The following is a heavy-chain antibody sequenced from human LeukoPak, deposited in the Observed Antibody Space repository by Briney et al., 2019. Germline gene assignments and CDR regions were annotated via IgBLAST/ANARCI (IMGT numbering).Heavy chain of an antibody. Sequence: ASVKVSCKASGYTFTSYAMNWVRQAPGQGLEWMGWINTNTGNPTYAQGFTGRFVFSLDTSVSTAYLQISSLKAEDTAVYYCARNIAVAGPPIYYYYYMDVWGKGTTVTVSS. CDR1: GYTFTSYA. D-gene: IGHD6-19*01. CDR3: ARNIAVAGPPIYYYYYMDV. J-gene: IGHJ6*03. CDR2: INTNTGNP. V-gene: IGHV7-4-1*02.